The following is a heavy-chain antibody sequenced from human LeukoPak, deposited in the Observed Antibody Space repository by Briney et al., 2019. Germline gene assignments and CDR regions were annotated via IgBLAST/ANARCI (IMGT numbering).Heavy chain of an antibody. J-gene: IGHJ6*02. Sequence: GGSLRLSCAASGFTFSSYWMSWVRQAPGKGLEWVSAISGSGGSTYYADSVKGRFTISRDNSKNTLYLQMNSLRAEDTAVYYCAKDKGWGYSTYDYYGMDVWGQGTTVTVSS. CDR1: GFTFSSYW. D-gene: IGHD1-26*01. V-gene: IGHV3-23*01. CDR3: AKDKGWGYSTYDYYGMDV. CDR2: ISGSGGST.